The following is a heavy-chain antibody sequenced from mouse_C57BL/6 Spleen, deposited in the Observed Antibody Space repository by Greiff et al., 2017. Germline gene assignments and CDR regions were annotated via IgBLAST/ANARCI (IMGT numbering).Heavy chain of an antibody. CDR3: ARGDYYKGD. Sequence: VQLQQSGPELVKPGASVKISCKASGYTFTDYYMNWVKQSHGKSLEWIGDINPNNGGTSYNQKFKGKATLPVDKSSSTAYMELRSLTSEDSAVYYCARGDYYKGDWGQGTTLTVAS. D-gene: IGHD1-1*01. CDR2: INPNNGGT. CDR1: GYTFTDYY. V-gene: IGHV1-26*01. J-gene: IGHJ2*01.